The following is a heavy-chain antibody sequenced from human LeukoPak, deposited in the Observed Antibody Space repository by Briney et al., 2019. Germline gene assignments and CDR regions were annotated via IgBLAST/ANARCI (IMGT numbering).Heavy chain of an antibody. Sequence: GRSLRLSCAASGFTFDDYAMHWVRPAPGEGVEWGSLISGDGGSTYYADSVKGRFTISRDNSKNSLYLQMNSLRTEDTALYYCAKVFYDSSGIDAFDIWGQGTLVTVSS. CDR2: ISGDGGST. CDR1: GFTFDDYA. V-gene: IGHV3-43*02. CDR3: AKVFYDSSGIDAFDI. J-gene: IGHJ3*02. D-gene: IGHD3-22*01.